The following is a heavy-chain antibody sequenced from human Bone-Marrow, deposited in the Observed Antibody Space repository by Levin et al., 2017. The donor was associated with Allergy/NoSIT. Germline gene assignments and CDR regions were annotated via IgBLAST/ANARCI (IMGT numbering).Heavy chain of an antibody. V-gene: IGHV3-33*06. J-gene: IGHJ6*02. CDR2: IWYDGTNK. CDR3: AKYPGIATSGYSYYYGMDV. CDR1: GFIFSDYG. Sequence: GGSLRLSCAASGFIFSDYGMVWVRQAPGKGLEWVALIWYDGTNKYYADSVKGRFTISRDNSKSTLSLQMNSLRADDTAVYFCAKYPGIATSGYSYYYGMDVWGQGTTVTVSS. D-gene: IGHD6-13*01.